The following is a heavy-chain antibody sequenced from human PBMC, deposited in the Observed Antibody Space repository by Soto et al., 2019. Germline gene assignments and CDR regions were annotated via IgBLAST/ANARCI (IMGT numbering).Heavy chain of an antibody. CDR2: IYYSGST. CDR3: ARDQAPYGSGSYYREDYYYYGMDV. Sequence: PSETLSLTCTVSGGSISSYYWSWIRQPPGKGLEWIGYIYYSGSTNYNPSLKSRVTISVDTSKNQFSLKLSSVTAADTAVYYCARDQAPYGSGSYYREDYYYYGMDVWAQGTTVTGSS. V-gene: IGHV4-59*01. J-gene: IGHJ6*02. CDR1: GGSISSYY. D-gene: IGHD3-10*01.